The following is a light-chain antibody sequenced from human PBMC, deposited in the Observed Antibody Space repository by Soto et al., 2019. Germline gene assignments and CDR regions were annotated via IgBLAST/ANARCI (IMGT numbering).Light chain of an antibody. CDR1: QDVDKW. J-gene: IGKJ1*01. CDR2: KSS. CDR3: QQYSSYWT. Sequence: ILMSQSPSSLSASVGDTVTITCRASQDVDKWLAWYQQKPGKAPKLLIYKSSTLIGGVPSRFRAVGSGTEYSLTISGLQPEDVATYYCQQYSSYWTFGQGTMVEIK. V-gene: IGKV1-5*03.